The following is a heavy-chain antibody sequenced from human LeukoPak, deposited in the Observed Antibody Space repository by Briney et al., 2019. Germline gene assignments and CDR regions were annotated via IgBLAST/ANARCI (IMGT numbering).Heavy chain of an antibody. CDR1: GXTFSSYW. Sequence: GGSLRLSCAASGXTFSSYWMHWVRQAPGKGLVWVSPINSDGSTTTNADSVKGRFTISRDNAKNTLYLQMNTLSAEDTAAYYCVAYDSSGYYNYWGQGTLVTVSS. D-gene: IGHD3-22*01. CDR2: INSDGSTT. V-gene: IGHV3-74*01. J-gene: IGHJ4*02. CDR3: VAYDSSGYYNY.